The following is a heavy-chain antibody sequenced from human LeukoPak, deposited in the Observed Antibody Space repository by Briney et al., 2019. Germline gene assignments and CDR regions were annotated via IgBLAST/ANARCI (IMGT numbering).Heavy chain of an antibody. J-gene: IGHJ4*02. D-gene: IGHD1-26*01. V-gene: IGHV4-39*07. CDR3: ARRQRRGSEKHLDY. CDR2: IYYSGST. CDR1: GGSISSSSYY. Sequence: SETLSLTCTVSGGSISSSSYYWGWIRQPPGKGLEWIGSIYYSGSTYYNPSLKSRATISVDTSKNQFSLKLSSVTAADTAVYYCARRQRRGSEKHLDYWGQGALVTVSS.